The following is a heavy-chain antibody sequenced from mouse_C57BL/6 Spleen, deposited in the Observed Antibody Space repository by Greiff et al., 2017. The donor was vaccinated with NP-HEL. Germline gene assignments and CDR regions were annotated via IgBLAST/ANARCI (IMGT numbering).Heavy chain of an antibody. CDR3: ASYDGYGAMDY. D-gene: IGHD2-3*01. V-gene: IGHV1-66*01. CDR2: IYPGSGNT. J-gene: IGHJ4*01. Sequence: QVQLKESGPELVKPGASVKISCKASGYSFTSYYIHWVKQRPGQGLEWIGWIYPGSGNTKYNEKFKGKATLTADTSSSTAYMQLSSLTSEDSAVYYCASYDGYGAMDYWGQGTSVTVSS. CDR1: GYSFTSYY.